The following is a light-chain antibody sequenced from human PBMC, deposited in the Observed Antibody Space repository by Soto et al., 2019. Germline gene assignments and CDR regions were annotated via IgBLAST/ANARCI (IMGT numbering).Light chain of an antibody. CDR3: QQYNNYPRT. Sequence: DIQMTQSPSTLSASIGERFTITCRASESIRTWLAWYQNKKGKAPKFLIYDASSLESGVPSRLSGSGYGAELTITISNMQNDDFETYLCQQYNNYPRTFGQGTKVDIK. CDR2: DAS. J-gene: IGKJ1*01. CDR1: ESIRTW. V-gene: IGKV1-5*01.